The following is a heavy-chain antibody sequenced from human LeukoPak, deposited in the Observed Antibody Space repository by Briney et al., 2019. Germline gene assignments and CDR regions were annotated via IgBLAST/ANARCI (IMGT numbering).Heavy chain of an antibody. V-gene: IGHV6-1*01. CDR1: GDSVSTNSVA. Sequence: SQTLSLTCALSGDSVSTNSVAWNWIRQSPSRGLEWLGRTSYRSKWYNDYAVSVKSRITITPDTSKNQFSLKLSSVTAADTAVYYCARLNGYRPNDFWSGYSAHYFDYWGQGALVTVSS. D-gene: IGHD3-3*01. CDR2: TSYRSKWYN. J-gene: IGHJ4*02. CDR3: ARLNGYRPNDFWSGYSAHYFDY.